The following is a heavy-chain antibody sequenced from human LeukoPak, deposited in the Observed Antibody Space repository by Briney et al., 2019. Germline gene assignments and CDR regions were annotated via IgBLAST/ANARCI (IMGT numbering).Heavy chain of an antibody. CDR3: ARDLPPKLQNAYDSSY. Sequence: PSETLSLTCTVSGGSISSSSYYWGWIRQPPGKGLEWIGSIYYSGSTYYNPSLKSRVTISVDTSKNQFSLKLSSVTAADTAVYYCARDLPPKLQNAYDSSYWGQGTLVTVSS. V-gene: IGHV4-39*07. J-gene: IGHJ4*02. D-gene: IGHD5-12*01. CDR1: GGSISSSSYY. CDR2: IYYSGST.